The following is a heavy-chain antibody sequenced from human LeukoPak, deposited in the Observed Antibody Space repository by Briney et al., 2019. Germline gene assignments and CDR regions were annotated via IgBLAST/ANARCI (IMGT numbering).Heavy chain of an antibody. CDR2: IYHSGST. CDR3: ARLIAAAGTMSWFDP. D-gene: IGHD6-13*01. V-gene: IGHV4-4*02. CDR1: GGSISSSNW. J-gene: IGHJ5*02. Sequence: SETLSLTCAVSGGSISSSNWWSWVRQPPGKGLVWIGEIYHSGSTNYNPSLKSRVTISVDKSKNQFSLKLSSVTAADTAVYYCARLIAAAGTMSWFDPWGQGTLVTVSS.